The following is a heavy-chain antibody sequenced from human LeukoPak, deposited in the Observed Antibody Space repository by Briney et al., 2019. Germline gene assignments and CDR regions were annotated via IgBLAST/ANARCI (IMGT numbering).Heavy chain of an antibody. CDR1: GGSISSYY. V-gene: IGHV4-59*01. D-gene: IGHD3-10*01. CDR2: IYYSGST. J-gene: IGHJ6*02. Sequence: PSETLSLTCTVSGGSISSYYWSWIRQPPGKGLEWIGYIYYSGSTNYNPSLKSRVTISVDTSKNQFSLKLSSVTAADTAVYYCASTWFGESPYYYGMDVWGQGTTVTVSS. CDR3: ASTWFGESPYYYGMDV.